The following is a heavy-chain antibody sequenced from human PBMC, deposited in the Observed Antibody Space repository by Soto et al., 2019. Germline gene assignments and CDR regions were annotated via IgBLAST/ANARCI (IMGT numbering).Heavy chain of an antibody. J-gene: IGHJ4*02. CDR2: IIPIFGTA. Sequence: QVQLVQSGAEVKKPGSSVKVSCKASGGTFSSYAISWVRQAPGQGLEWMGGIIPIFGTADYAQKFQGRGTITADESTSTAYMELSSLRSEDTAVYYCSRDGGVYDYSPFDYWGQGTLVTVSS. CDR1: GGTFSSYA. D-gene: IGHD4-4*01. V-gene: IGHV1-69*12. CDR3: SRDGGVYDYSPFDY.